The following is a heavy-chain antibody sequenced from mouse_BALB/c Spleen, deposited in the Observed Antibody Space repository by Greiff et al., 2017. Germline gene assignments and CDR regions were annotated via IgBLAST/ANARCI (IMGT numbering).Heavy chain of an antibody. Sequence: EVQLVESGGGLVQPGGSLKLSCAASGFTFSSYTMSWVRQTPEKRLEWVAYISNGGGSTYYPDTVKGRFTISRDNAKNTLYLQMSSLKSEDTAMYYCARHRVYDYGSMDYWGQGTSVTVSS. CDR2: ISNGGGST. CDR3: ARHRVYDYGSMDY. D-gene: IGHD2-4*01. J-gene: IGHJ4*01. CDR1: GFTFSSYT. V-gene: IGHV5-12-2*01.